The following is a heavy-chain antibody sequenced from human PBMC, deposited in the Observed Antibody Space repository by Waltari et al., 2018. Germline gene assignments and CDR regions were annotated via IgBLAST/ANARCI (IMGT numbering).Heavy chain of an antibody. Sequence: QLQLQESGPRLVNPSGTLFFTCAVSGDSMSSSDCWSWVRQPPGKGREWLGKVHHSGRINYNPAFARRVTIALDRSINQFSLKVTSATAADTAVYYCARDRGRGLYLDSWGQGTLVTVSP. CDR3: ARDRGRGLYLDS. D-gene: IGHD2-15*01. V-gene: IGHV4-4*02. CDR2: VHHSGRI. J-gene: IGHJ4*02. CDR1: GDSMSSSDC.